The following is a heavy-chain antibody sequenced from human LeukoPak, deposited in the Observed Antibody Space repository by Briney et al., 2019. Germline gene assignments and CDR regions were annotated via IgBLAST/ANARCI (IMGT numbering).Heavy chain of an antibody. J-gene: IGHJ3*02. Sequence: GGSLRLSCAASGFTFNNYAMSWVRQAPGKGLEWVSSISGSGASTYYADSLRGRFTIMRDNSKNTLYLQMNSLRAEDTAVYYCAKSDWNYGTADAFDIWGQGTMVTVSS. CDR3: AKSDWNYGTADAFDI. D-gene: IGHD1-7*01. CDR1: GFTFNNYA. CDR2: ISGSGAST. V-gene: IGHV3-23*01.